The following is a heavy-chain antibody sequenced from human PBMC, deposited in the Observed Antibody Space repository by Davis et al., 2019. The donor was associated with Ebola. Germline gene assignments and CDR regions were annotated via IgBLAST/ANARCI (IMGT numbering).Heavy chain of an antibody. CDR1: GFTFSSYG. CDR3: ARDYDFWSGYDYGMDV. D-gene: IGHD3-3*01. V-gene: IGHV3-33*01. J-gene: IGHJ6*02. Sequence: PGGSLRLSCAASGFTFSSYGMHWVRQAPGKGLEWVAVIWYDGSNKYYADSVKGRFTISRDNSKNTLYLQMNSLRAEDTAVYYCARDYDFWSGYDYGMDVWGQGTTVTVSS. CDR2: IWYDGSNK.